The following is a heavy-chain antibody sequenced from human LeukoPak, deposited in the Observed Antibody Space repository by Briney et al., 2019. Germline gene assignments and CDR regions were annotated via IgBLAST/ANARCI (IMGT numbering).Heavy chain of an antibody. V-gene: IGHV3-21*01. CDR1: CG. CDR2: ISSSSAYI. D-gene: IGHD1-1*01. CDR3: ASLKIRRIGNAFDI. Sequence: CGMNWVRQAPGKGLEWVSSISSSSAYIYYADSVKGRFTISRDNAKESLFLQMNSLRPEDTALYYCASLKIRRIGNAFDIWGQGTMVTVSS. J-gene: IGHJ3*02.